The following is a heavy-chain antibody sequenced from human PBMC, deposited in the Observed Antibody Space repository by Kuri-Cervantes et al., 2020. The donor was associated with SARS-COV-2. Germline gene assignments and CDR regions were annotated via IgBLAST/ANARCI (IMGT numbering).Heavy chain of an antibody. Sequence: SETLSLTCTVSGSSISSGYYWGWIRQPPGKGLEWIGSIYHSGSNYYNPSLKSRVTISVDTSKTQFSLKLSSVPAAGTAVYYCARGLAHDFWSGYRFDYWGQGTLVTVSS. CDR3: ARGLAHDFWSGYRFDY. CDR1: GSSISSGYY. J-gene: IGHJ4*02. V-gene: IGHV4-38-2*02. D-gene: IGHD3-3*01. CDR2: IYHSGSN.